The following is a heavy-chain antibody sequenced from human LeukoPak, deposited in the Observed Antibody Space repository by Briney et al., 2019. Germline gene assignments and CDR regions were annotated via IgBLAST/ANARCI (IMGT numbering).Heavy chain of an antibody. D-gene: IGHD2-2*01. CDR3: AKDHVVVPAATTFDY. CDR1: GFTFSSYA. CDR2: ISGSGGST. Sequence: GGSLRLSCAASGFTFSSYAMSWVRQAPGKGLEGVSAISGSGGSTYYADSVKGRFTISRDNSKHTLYLQMNSLRAEDTAVYYCAKDHVVVPAATTFDYWGQGTLVTVSS. J-gene: IGHJ4*02. V-gene: IGHV3-23*01.